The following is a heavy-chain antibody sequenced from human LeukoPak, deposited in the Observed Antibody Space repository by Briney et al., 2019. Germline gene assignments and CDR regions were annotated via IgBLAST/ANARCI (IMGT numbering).Heavy chain of an antibody. D-gene: IGHD3-22*01. V-gene: IGHV4-59*01. CDR2: IYYSGST. CDR3: ARADDSSGSDAFDI. Sequence: SETLSLTCTVSGGSISSYYWSWIRQPPGKGLEWIGYIYYSGSTNYNPSLKSRVTISVDTSRNQFSLKLSSVTAADTAVYYCARADDSSGSDAFDIWAKGQWSPSLQ. CDR1: GGSISSYY. J-gene: IGHJ3*02.